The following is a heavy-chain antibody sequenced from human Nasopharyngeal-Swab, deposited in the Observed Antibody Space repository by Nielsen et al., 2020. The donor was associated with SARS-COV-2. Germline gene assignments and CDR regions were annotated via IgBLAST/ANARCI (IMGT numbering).Heavy chain of an antibody. CDR2: ISYDGSNK. CDR3: AKWEPRGYFDY. J-gene: IGHJ4*02. Sequence: GGSLRLSCAASGFTFSSYGMHWVRQAPGKGLEWVAVISYDGSNKYYADSVKGRFTISRDNSKNTLYLQMNSLRAEGTAVYYCAKWEPRGYFDYWGQGTLVTVSS. D-gene: IGHD1-26*01. CDR1: GFTFSSYG. V-gene: IGHV3-30*18.